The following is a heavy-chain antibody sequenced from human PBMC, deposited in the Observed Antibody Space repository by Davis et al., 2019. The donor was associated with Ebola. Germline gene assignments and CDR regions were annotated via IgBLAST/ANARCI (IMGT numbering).Heavy chain of an antibody. CDR3: AKGPPSGPIDY. V-gene: IGHV3-23*01. CDR1: GFTFSTYA. CDR2: ISGSGT. J-gene: IGHJ4*02. Sequence: GGSLRLSCAASGFTFSTYAMGWVRQAPGKGLEWVSSISGSGTAYADSVKGRFTISRDTSRNTLSLQMNSLRADDTAVYFCAKGPPSGPIDYWGQGTLVTVSS. D-gene: IGHD1-1*01.